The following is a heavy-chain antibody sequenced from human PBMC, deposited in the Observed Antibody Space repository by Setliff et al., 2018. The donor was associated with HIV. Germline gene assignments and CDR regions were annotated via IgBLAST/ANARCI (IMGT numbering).Heavy chain of an antibody. D-gene: IGHD2-21*02. CDR1: GGSITSTTYY. J-gene: IGHJ4*02. V-gene: IGHV4-39*02. Sequence: KTSETLSLTCTVSGGSITSTTYYWGWIRQPPGKGLEWIGTIHYTGNTYHNPSLKSRVTISVEASKNQISLKLTAVTAADSAVYYCAREGDGIDFWGQGTLVTVSS. CDR2: IHYTGNT. CDR3: AREGDGIDF.